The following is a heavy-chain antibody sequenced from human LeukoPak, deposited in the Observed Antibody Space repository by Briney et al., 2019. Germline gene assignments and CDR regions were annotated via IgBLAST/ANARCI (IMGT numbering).Heavy chain of an antibody. CDR3: ARRYCSTTSCLIDY. V-gene: IGHV3-48*03. CDR2: ISSSGSTI. Sequence: GGSLRLSCAASGFTFSSYEMNWVRQAPGKGLEWVSYISSSGSTIYYADSVQGRFTISGDNAKNSLYLQVNSLRADDTAVYYCARRYCSTTSCLIDYWGQGTLVTVSS. CDR1: GFTFSSYE. J-gene: IGHJ4*02. D-gene: IGHD2-2*01.